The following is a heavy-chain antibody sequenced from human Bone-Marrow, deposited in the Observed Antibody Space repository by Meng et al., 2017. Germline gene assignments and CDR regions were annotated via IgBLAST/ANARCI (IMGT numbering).Heavy chain of an antibody. CDR2: IYYSGST. J-gene: IGHJ5*02. CDR1: GGSISSSSYY. V-gene: IGHV4-39*07. CDR3: ARDCPSPFRWFDP. Sequence: QLQPQESGPVLVKPSETLSLTCTVSGGSISSSSYYWGWIRQPPGKGLEWIGSIYYSGSTYYNPSLKSRVTISVDTSKNQFSLKLSSVTAADTAVYYCARDCPSPFRWFDPWGQGTLVTVSS.